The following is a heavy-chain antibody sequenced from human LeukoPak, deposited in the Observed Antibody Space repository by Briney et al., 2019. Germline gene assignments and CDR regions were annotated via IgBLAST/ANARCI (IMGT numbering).Heavy chain of an antibody. CDR2: IKSKTDGGTT. CDR1: GFTFSNAW. V-gene: IGHV3-15*01. Sequence: GGSLRLSCAASGFTFSNAWMSWVRQAPGKGLEWVGRIKSKTDGGTTDYAAPVKGRFTISRDDSKNTLYLQMNSLKTEDTAVYYCTTQHPGYSSGWYRSNDYWGQGTLVTVSS. CDR3: TTQHPGYSSGWYRSNDY. D-gene: IGHD6-19*01. J-gene: IGHJ4*02.